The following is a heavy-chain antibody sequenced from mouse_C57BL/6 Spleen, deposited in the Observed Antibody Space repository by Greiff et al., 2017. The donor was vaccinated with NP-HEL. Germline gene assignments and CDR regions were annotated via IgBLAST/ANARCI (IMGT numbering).Heavy chain of an antibody. CDR1: GYAFSSSW. CDR3: ARGADPGFAY. Sequence: VQLQQSGPELVKPGASVKISCKASGYAFSSSWMNWVKQRPGKGLEWIGRIYPGDGDTNYNGKFKGKATLTADKSSSTAYMQLSSLTSEDSAVYFCARGADPGFAYWGQGTLVTVSA. V-gene: IGHV1-82*01. J-gene: IGHJ3*01. CDR2: IYPGDGDT.